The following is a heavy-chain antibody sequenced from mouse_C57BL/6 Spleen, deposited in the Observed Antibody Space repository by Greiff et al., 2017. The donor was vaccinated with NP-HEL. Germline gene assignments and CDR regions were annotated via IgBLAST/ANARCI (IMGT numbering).Heavy chain of an antibody. CDR3: AREGAGTEYFDV. J-gene: IGHJ1*03. CDR2: IYPGDGDT. CDR1: GYAFSSYW. V-gene: IGHV1-80*01. D-gene: IGHD4-1*01. Sequence: QVQLQQSGAELVKPGASVKISCKASGYAFSSYWMNWVKQRPGKGLEWIGQIYPGDGDTNYNGKFKGKATLTADKSSSTAYMQLSSLTSEDSAVYFCAREGAGTEYFDVWGTGTTVTVSS.